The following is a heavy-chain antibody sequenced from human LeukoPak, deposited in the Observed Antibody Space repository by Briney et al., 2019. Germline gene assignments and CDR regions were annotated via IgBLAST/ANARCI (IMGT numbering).Heavy chain of an antibody. D-gene: IGHD3-3*01. CDR3: ARRKRRYDFWSGYYAFYY. Sequence: GEALEISCKGSGYSFTSYWIGWVRQLPGKGVEWMGIIYPGDSDTRYSPSFQGQVTISADKSISTAYLQWSSLKASDTAMYYCARRKRRYDFWSGYYAFYYWGQGTLVTVSS. J-gene: IGHJ4*02. CDR2: IYPGDSDT. V-gene: IGHV5-51*01. CDR1: GYSFTSYW.